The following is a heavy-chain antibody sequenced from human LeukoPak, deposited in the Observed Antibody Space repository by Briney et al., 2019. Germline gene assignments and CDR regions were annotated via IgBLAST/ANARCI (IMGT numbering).Heavy chain of an antibody. J-gene: IGHJ5*02. CDR1: GGSISSGSYY. D-gene: IGHD3-16*01. V-gene: IGHV4-61*02. CDR2: IYTSGSP. Sequence: ASETLSLTYTVSGGSISSGSYYWRWIRQPAGKGLEWIGRIYTSGSPNYHPSPKSLVTISVDTSKNPFSLKLSSVTAADTAVYYCARYDYVWGSGWFDPWGQGTLVTVSS. CDR3: ARYDYVWGSGWFDP.